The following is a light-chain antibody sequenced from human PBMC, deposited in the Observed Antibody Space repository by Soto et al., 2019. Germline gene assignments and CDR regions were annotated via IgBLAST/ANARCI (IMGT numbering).Light chain of an antibody. V-gene: IGLV2-11*01. CDR1: SGDVGGYKY. J-gene: IGLJ3*02. CDR2: DVN. CDR3: CSYAGSPWV. Sequence: QSALTQPRSVSGSPGQSVTISCTGTSGDVGGYKYVSWYQQLPGKVPKLMIYDVNKRPSGVPDRFSGSKSGNTASLTISGLQADDEADYYCCSYAGSPWVFGGGTKLTVL.